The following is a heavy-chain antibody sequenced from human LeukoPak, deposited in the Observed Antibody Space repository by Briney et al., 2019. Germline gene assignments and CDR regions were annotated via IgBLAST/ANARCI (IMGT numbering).Heavy chain of an antibody. D-gene: IGHD5-12*01. CDR3: ARGSSGLPGGY. Sequence: GESLRLSCAASGFTFSSYEMNWVRQAPGKGLEWVSYISSSGSTIYYADSVKGRFTISRDNAKNSLYLQMNSLRAEDTAVYYCARGSSGLPGGYWGQGTLVTVSS. CDR1: GFTFSSYE. CDR2: ISSSGSTI. J-gene: IGHJ4*02. V-gene: IGHV3-48*03.